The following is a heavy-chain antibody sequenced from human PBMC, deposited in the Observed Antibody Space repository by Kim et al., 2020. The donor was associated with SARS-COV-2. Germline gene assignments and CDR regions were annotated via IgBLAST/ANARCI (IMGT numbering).Heavy chain of an antibody. CDR1: GGSFSGYY. CDR3: ARERFMDV. CDR2: INHSGST. Sequence: SETLSLTCAVYGGSFSGYYWSWIRQPPGKGLEWIGEINHSGSTNYNPSLKSRVTISVDTSKNQFSLKLSSVTAADTAVYYCARERFMDVWGQGTTVTVSS. J-gene: IGHJ6*02. V-gene: IGHV4-34*01. D-gene: IGHD3-3*01.